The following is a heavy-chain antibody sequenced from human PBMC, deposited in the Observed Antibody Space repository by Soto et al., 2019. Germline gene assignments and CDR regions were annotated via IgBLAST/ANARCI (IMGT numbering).Heavy chain of an antibody. CDR2: ISAYNGNT. CDR1: GYTFTSYG. V-gene: IGHV1-18*04. J-gene: IGHJ4*02. Sequence: WASVKVSCKASGYTFTSYGISWVRQAPGQGLEWMGWISAYNGNTNYAQKLQGRVTMTTDTSTSTAYMELRSLRSDDTAVYYCARTVSANTYYDYVWGSYRTYFDYWGQGTLVTVSS. CDR3: ARTVSANTYYDYVWGSYRTYFDY. D-gene: IGHD3-16*02.